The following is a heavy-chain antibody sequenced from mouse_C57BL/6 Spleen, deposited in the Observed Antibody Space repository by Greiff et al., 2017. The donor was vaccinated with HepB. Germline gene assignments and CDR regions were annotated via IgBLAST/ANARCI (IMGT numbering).Heavy chain of an antibody. CDR3: ARLYYFGSGYVFAY. J-gene: IGHJ3*01. Sequence: EVQGVESGGGLVKPGGSLKLSCAASGFTFSSYTMSWVRQTPEKRLEWVATISGGGGNTYYPDSVKGRFTIARDNAKNTLYLQMSSLRSEDTALYYDARLYYFGSGYVFAYWGQGTLVTVSA. D-gene: IGHD1-1*01. V-gene: IGHV5-9*01. CDR2: ISGGGGNT. CDR1: GFTFSSYT.